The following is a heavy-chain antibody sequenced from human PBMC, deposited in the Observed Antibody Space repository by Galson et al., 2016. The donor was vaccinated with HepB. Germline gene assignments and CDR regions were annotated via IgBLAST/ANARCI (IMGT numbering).Heavy chain of an antibody. CDR2: ISFSGNT. CDR1: GGSIGDSRYY. CDR3: ARDLKFGYGYNPFDY. D-gene: IGHD5-24*01. Sequence: SETLSLTCTVSGGSIGDSRYYWGWIRQPPGKGLEWIGTISFSGNTFYNPSLKSRVTISSDTSRNRYSLNLNSVTAADTAVYFCARDLKFGYGYNPFDYWGQGTLVTVSS. J-gene: IGHJ4*02. V-gene: IGHV4-39*07.